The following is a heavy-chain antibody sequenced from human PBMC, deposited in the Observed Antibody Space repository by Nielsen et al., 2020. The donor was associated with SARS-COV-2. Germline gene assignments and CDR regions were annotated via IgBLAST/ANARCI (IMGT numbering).Heavy chain of an antibody. J-gene: IGHJ3*01. Sequence: GESLKISCAASGFTFSSYGMHWVRQAPGKGLEWVAVIWYDGSNKYYADSVKGRFTIAGDNSQNTLYLEMDSLRAEDTAVYYCAKDRVGYGGRYGFEVWGQGTMVIVSS. CDR2: IWYDGSNK. CDR3: AKDRVGYGGRYGFEV. V-gene: IGHV3-33*06. D-gene: IGHD5-12*01. CDR1: GFTFSSYG.